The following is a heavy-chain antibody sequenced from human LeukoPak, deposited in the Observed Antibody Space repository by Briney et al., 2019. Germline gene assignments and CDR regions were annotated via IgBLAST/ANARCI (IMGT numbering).Heavy chain of an antibody. J-gene: IGHJ4*02. Sequence: GGSLRLSCAASGFTFRSYEINWVRQAPGKGLEWVSYISSSGNTISYADSVKGRFSISSDTSKNTLYLQMNSLSARTTAVYYCAKSENSGSYDDYWGQGTLVTVSS. V-gene: IGHV3-48*03. CDR2: ISSSGNTI. D-gene: IGHD1-26*01. CDR1: GFTFRSYE. CDR3: AKSENSGSYDDY.